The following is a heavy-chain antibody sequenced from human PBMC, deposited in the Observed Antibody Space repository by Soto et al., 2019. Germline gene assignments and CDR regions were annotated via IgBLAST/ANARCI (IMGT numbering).Heavy chain of an antibody. V-gene: IGHV4-30-4*01. D-gene: IGHD7-27*01. J-gene: IGHJ4*02. CDR1: GGSISSGDYY. CDR2: IYYSGST. CDR3: ARDLNGGNELGGFDY. Sequence: TLSLTCTVSGGSISSGDYYWSWIRQPPGKGLEWIGYIYYSGSTYYNPSLKSRVTISVDTSKNQFSLKLSSVTAADTAVYYCARDLNGGNELGGFDYWGQGTLVTVSS.